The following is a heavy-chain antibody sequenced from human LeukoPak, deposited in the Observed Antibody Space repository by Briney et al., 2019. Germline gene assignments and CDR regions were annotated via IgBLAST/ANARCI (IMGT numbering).Heavy chain of an antibody. J-gene: IGHJ4*02. D-gene: IGHD1-26*01. CDR2: ISYNGSNK. V-gene: IGHV3-30*18. CDR3: AKDPIVGANSN. CDR1: GFTFSSYG. Sequence: GRSLRLSCAASGFTFSSYGMHWVRQAPGKGLEWVAVISYNGSNKYYADSVKGRFTISRDNSKNTLYLQMNSLRAEDTAVYYCAKDPIVGANSNWGQRTLVTASS.